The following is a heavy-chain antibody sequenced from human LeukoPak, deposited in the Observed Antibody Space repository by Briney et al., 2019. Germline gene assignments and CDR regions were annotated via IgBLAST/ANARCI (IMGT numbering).Heavy chain of an antibody. J-gene: IGHJ3*02. CDR2: FDPGDAET. CDR1: VYTFTGYY. V-gene: IGHV1-24*01. D-gene: IGHD1-1*01. Sequence: ASVTVSYTASVYTFTGYYMHWVRQAPGQGRAWMGNFDPGDAETIYAQKFQGRLTMTEDRSTDTAYMELSSLRSEDTAVYYCATGKRSNDAFDIWGQGTLVTVSS. CDR3: ATGKRSNDAFDI.